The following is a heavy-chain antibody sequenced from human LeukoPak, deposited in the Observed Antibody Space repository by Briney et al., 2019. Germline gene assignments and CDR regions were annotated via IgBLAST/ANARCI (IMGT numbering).Heavy chain of an antibody. V-gene: IGHV3-23*01. J-gene: IGHJ4*02. CDR2: ISGSGGST. Sequence: PGGSLRLSCAASGVTFSSYAMSWVRQAPGKGLEWVSAISGSGGSTYYADSVKGRFTISRDNSKNTLYLQMNSLRAEDAAVYYCAKDRSIAVADGNDYWGQGTLVTVSS. CDR3: AKDRSIAVADGNDY. CDR1: GVTFSSYA. D-gene: IGHD6-19*01.